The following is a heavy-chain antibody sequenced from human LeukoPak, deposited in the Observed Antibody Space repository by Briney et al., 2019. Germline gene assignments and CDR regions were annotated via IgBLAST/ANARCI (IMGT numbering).Heavy chain of an antibody. J-gene: IGHJ4*02. V-gene: IGHV3-33*06. CDR3: AKDSLVGYSYGYRHFDY. CDR1: GFTISSNG. D-gene: IGHD5-18*01. Sequence: GGSLRPSWAAPGFTISSNGMHWVRQAQDKGLEWEAVIWYDGSNKYYAGSVKGRFTISRDNSKNTLYLQMNSLRAEDTAVYYCAKDSLVGYSYGYRHFDYWGQGTLVTVPS. CDR2: IWYDGSNK.